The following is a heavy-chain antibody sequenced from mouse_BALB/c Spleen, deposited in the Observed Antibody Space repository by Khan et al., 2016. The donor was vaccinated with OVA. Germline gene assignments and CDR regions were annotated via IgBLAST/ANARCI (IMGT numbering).Heavy chain of an antibody. Sequence: QVRLQQSGAELVRPGASIKLSCKTSGYIFTTSWIHWVKQRSGQGLEWIARIYPGTDNTYYNEKFKDKATLTADKSSSTAYMQLSSLRSEDSAVYFCAREEALYYFDSWGQGTTLTVSS. CDR2: IYPGTDNT. J-gene: IGHJ2*01. CDR1: GYIFTTSW. D-gene: IGHD3-2*02. V-gene: IGHV1-76*01. CDR3: AREEALYYFDS.